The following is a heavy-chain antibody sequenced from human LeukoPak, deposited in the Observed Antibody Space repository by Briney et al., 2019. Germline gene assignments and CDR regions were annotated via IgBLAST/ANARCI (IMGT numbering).Heavy chain of an antibody. CDR1: GFTFSTYG. V-gene: IGHV3-33*01. J-gene: IGHJ4*02. D-gene: IGHD1-26*01. CDR2: VWHDGSNK. CDR3: ARAPQWEPPDY. Sequence: GGSLRLSCAASGFTFSTYGMHWVRQAPGKGLEWVAVVWHDGSNKFYADSMKGRITIFRDNSKNTLYLQMNTLRAEDSALYYCARAPQWEPPDYWGQGILVIVSS.